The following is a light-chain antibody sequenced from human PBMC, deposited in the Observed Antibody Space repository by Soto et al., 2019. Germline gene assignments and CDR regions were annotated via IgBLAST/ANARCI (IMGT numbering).Light chain of an antibody. CDR2: EVS. V-gene: IGLV2-14*01. CDR1: SSDVGGYNY. J-gene: IGLJ1*01. CDR3: SSYTSSSINYV. Sequence: QAVGTQPAPVSGSPGQSITISCTGTSSDVGGYNYVSWYQQHPGKAPKLMIYEVSNRPSGVSNRFSGSKSGNTASLTISGLQAEDEADYYCSSYTSSSINYVFGTGTNVTVL.